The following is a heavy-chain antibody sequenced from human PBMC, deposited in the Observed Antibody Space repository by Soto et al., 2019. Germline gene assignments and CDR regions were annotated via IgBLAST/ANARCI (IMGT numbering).Heavy chain of an antibody. V-gene: IGHV3-11*01. CDR3: ARDAAYYYYGSGSYYNPDRVFDY. J-gene: IGHJ4*02. D-gene: IGHD3-10*01. CDR1: GFTFSDYY. CDR2: ISSSGSTI. Sequence: GGSLRLSCAASGFTFSDYYMSWIRQAPGKGLEWVSYISSSGSTIYYANSVKGRFTISRDNAKNSLYLQMDSLRAEETAVYYCARDAAYYYYGSGSYYNPDRVFDYWGQGTLVTVSS.